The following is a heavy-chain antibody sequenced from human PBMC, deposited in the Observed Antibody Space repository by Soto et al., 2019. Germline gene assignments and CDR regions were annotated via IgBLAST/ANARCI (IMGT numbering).Heavy chain of an antibody. CDR3: ARALYFASHQYSGYDDYYYYGMDV. D-gene: IGHD5-12*01. CDR2: IIPIFGTA. CDR1: GGTFSSYA. J-gene: IGHJ6*02. Sequence: RASVKVSCKASGGTFSSYAISWVRQAPGQGLEWMGGIIPIFGTANYAQKFQGRVTITADESTSTAYMELSSLRSEDTAVYYCARALYFASHQYSGYDDYYYYGMDVWGQGTTVTVSS. V-gene: IGHV1-69*13.